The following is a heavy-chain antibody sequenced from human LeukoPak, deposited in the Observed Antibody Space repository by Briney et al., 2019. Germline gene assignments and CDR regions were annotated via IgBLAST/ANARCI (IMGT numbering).Heavy chain of an antibody. V-gene: IGHV4-38-2*02. D-gene: IGHD6-25*01. CDR3: ARLYQGKRPPDY. CDR2: IYHSGST. J-gene: IGHJ4*02. CDR1: GYSISSGYY. Sequence: SETLSLTCTVSGYSISSGYYWGWIRQPPGKGLEWIGSIYHSGSTYYNPSLKSRVTISVDTPKNQFSPKLSSVTAADTAVYYCARLYQGKRPPDYWGQGTLVTVSS.